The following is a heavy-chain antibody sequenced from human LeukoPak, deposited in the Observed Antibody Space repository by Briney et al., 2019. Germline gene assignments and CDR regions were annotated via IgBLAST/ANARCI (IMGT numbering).Heavy chain of an antibody. J-gene: IGHJ4*02. CDR1: GITFSSYG. CDR2: ISSTGGTT. D-gene: IGHD1-1*01. V-gene: IGHV3-23*01. CDR3: ARALNLLDPVTLDY. Sequence: GGTLRLSCAASGITFSSYGMSWVRQAPGKGLEWVSSISSTGGTTYYADSVKGRFTISRDNSKNTLYLQMNSLRAEDTAVYYCARALNLLDPVTLDYWGQGTLVTVSS.